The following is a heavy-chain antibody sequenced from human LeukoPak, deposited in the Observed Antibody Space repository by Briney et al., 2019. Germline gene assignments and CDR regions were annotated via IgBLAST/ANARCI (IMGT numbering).Heavy chain of an antibody. CDR3: ARGYSYGYYFDY. CDR1: GFIVRYYY. J-gene: IGHJ4*02. D-gene: IGHD5-18*01. V-gene: IGHV3-53*01. CDR2: IYSGGST. Sequence: QTGGSLRLSCAASGFIVRYYYLSWVRQAPGKGLEWVSVIYSGGSTYYADSVEGRFTISRDNSKNTVSLQMKSLRAEDTAVYYCARGYSYGYYFDYWGQGTLVTVSS.